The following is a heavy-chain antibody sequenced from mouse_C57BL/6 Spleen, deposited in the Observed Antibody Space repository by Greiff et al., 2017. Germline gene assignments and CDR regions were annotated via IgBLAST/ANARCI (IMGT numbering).Heavy chain of an antibody. D-gene: IGHD2-3*01. J-gene: IGHJ3*01. CDR2: INPGRGGT. CDR1: GYAFTNYL. Sequence: VQLQQSGAELVRPGTSVKVSCKASGYAFTNYLIEWVKQRPGQGLEWIGVINPGRGGTNYNEKFKGKATLTADKSSSTAYMQLSSLTSEDSAVYFCGGSYDGYLFFAYWGQGTLVTVSA. CDR3: GGSYDGYLFFAY. V-gene: IGHV1-54*01.